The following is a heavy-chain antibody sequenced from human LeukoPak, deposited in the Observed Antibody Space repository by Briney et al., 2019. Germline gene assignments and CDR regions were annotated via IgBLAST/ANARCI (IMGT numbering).Heavy chain of an antibody. Sequence: ASVKVSCKASGGTFSSYAISWVRQAPGQGLEWMGGIIPIFGTANYAQKFQGRVTITADESTSTAYMELSSLRSEDTAVYYCARDRSSGHYYYYMDVWGKRTTVTVSS. V-gene: IGHV1-69*13. CDR2: IIPIFGTA. CDR3: ARDRSSGHYYYYMDV. D-gene: IGHD6-6*01. CDR1: GGTFSSYA. J-gene: IGHJ6*03.